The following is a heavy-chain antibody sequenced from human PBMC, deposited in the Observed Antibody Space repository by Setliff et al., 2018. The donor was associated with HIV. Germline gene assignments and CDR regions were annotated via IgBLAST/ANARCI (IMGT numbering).Heavy chain of an antibody. CDR1: GYTFSDYY. CDR3: ARVVALTYYDYIWGSYQDDFEI. V-gene: IGHV1-18*04. D-gene: IGHD3-16*02. Sequence: ASVKVSCKASGYTFSDYYMHWVQQAPGKGLEWMGWISAYNGNTKYEQKFQGRITLTTDPSTSKVYMELRSLRSDDTAVYYCARVVALTYYDYIWGSYQDDFEIWGQGTMVTVSS. J-gene: IGHJ3*02. CDR2: ISAYNGNT.